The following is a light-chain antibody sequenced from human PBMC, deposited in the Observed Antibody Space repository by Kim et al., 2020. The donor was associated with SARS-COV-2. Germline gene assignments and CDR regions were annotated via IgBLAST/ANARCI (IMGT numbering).Light chain of an antibody. Sequence: ASVGDRVTITCRASQDIANSLARYQQKPGKVPQVLIYAASTLQSGVPSRFSGSGSGTEFTLTIGSLQTEDVATYYCQKYNSAPWTFGPGTKVDIK. J-gene: IGKJ1*01. V-gene: IGKV1-27*01. CDR1: QDIANS. CDR2: AAS. CDR3: QKYNSAPWT.